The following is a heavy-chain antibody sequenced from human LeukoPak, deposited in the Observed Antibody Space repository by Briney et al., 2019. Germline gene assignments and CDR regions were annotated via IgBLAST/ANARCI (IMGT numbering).Heavy chain of an antibody. CDR1: GFIFSTFG. D-gene: IGHD5-18*01. CDR2: IWYDGSNK. Sequence: PGGSLRLSCAASGFIFSTFGMHWVRQAPGKGLEWVAVIWYDGSNKYYADSVKGRFTISRDNSKNTLYLQMNSLRAEDTAVYYCARLEVDTAMVLVFDYYYYYGMDVWGQGTTVTVSS. J-gene: IGHJ6*02. V-gene: IGHV3-33*08. CDR3: ARLEVDTAMVLVFDYYYYYGMDV.